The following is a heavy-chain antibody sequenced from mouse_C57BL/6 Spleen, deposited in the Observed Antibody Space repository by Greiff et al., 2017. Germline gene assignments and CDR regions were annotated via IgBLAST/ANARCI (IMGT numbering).Heavy chain of an antibody. V-gene: IGHV1-76*01. Sequence: VQLQQSGAELVRPGASVKLSCKASGYTFTDYYINWVKQRPGQGLEWIARIYPGSGNTYYNEKFKGKATLTAEKSSSTAYMQLSSLTSEDSAVYFCARGVTTGFDYWGQGTTLTVSS. CDR1: GYTFTDYY. D-gene: IGHD2-2*01. J-gene: IGHJ2*01. CDR2: IYPGSGNT. CDR3: ARGVTTGFDY.